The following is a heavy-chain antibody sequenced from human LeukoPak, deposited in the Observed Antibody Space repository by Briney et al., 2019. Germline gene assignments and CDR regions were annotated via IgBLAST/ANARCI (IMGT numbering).Heavy chain of an antibody. V-gene: IGHV3-23*01. Sequence: PGGSLRLSCAASGFTFSSYAMSWVRQAPGKGLEWVSAISGSGGSTYYADSVKGRFTISRDNSKNTVYLQMNSLRAEDTAVYYCAKVRVMEWELRERAFDIWGQGKMVTVSS. D-gene: IGHD1-26*01. J-gene: IGHJ3*02. CDR3: AKVRVMEWELRERAFDI. CDR2: ISGSGGST. CDR1: GFTFSSYA.